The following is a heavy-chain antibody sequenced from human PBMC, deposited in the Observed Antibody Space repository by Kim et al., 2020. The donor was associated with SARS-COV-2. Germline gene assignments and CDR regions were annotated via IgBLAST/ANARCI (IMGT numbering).Heavy chain of an antibody. CDR3: AKVKQGLVTFDY. CDR1: GFTFSSYA. V-gene: IGHV3-23*01. D-gene: IGHD6-19*01. Sequence: GGSLRLSCAASGFTFSSYAMSWVRQAPGKGLEWVSAISGRGGSIYYADSVKGRFTISRDNSKNTLYLQMNSLRAEDTAVYYCAKVKQGLVTFDYFGQRTLGTVSS. CDR2: ISGRGGSI. J-gene: IGHJ4*02.